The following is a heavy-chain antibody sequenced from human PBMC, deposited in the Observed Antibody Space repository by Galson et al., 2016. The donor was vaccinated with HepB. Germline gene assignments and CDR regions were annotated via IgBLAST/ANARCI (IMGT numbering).Heavy chain of an antibody. Sequence: SLRLSCAASGFSFGTSSMSWLRQSPGRGLEWVSGITRDGETTHYADSVRGRFTISRDNSKNMRYLFMNSLGAEATAVYYCGKHGGFDYWGQGALVTVSS. D-gene: IGHD3-16*01. J-gene: IGHJ4*02. V-gene: IGHV3-23*01. CDR1: GFSFGTSS. CDR3: GKHGGFDY. CDR2: ITRDGETT.